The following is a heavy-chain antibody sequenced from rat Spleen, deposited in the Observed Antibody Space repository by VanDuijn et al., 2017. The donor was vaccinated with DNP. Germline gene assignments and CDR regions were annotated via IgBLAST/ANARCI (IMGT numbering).Heavy chain of an antibody. CDR2: MWSGGST. D-gene: IGHD1-3*01. CDR3: TRDDYGSYWDY. V-gene: IGHV2S63*01. J-gene: IGHJ2*01. Sequence: EVQLKESGPGLVQPSQTLSLPCTVSGFSLTDYSVHWVRQPPGKGLAWKGAMWSGGSTAYNSALKSRLSISRDTSKSQVFLKMNSLQTEDTAIYYCTRDDYGSYWDYWGQGVMVTVSS. CDR1: GFSLTDYS.